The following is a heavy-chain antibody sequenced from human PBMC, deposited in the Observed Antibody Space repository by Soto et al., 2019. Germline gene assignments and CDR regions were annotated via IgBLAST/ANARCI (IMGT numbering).Heavy chain of an antibody. CDR2: IYYSGST. V-gene: IGHV4-31*03. J-gene: IGHJ6*02. CDR3: ARGGYYFSYAMDV. Sequence: QVQLQESGPGLVKPSQTLSLTCTVSDGSISSGGYYWSWIRQHPGEGLEWIGYIYYSGSTYYNPSRQSRVTISVDTSKNQFSVKLTSVTAAHTAVYYCARGGYYFSYAMDVWGQGTTVTVSS. CDR1: DGSISSGGYY.